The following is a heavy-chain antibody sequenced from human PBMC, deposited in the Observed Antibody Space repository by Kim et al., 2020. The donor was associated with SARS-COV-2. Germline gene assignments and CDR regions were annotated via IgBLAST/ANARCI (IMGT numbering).Heavy chain of an antibody. CDR3: AKDPASSSSYRAYGE. CDR1: GFTFSSYS. D-gene: IGHD6-6*01. Sequence: GGSLRLSCAASGFTFSSYSMSWVRQAPGKGLEWVSSIRGSGGSTYFADSVKGRFTISRDNSKNTLYLQMSSLRAEDTAVYFCAKDPASSSSYRAYGEWGQGTLVTVSS. V-gene: IGHV3-23*01. CDR2: IRGSGGST. J-gene: IGHJ4*02.